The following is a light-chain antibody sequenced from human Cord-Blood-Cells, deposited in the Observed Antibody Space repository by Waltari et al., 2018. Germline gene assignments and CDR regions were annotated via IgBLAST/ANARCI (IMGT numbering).Light chain of an antibody. Sequence: DIQMTQSPSSLSASVGGRVTITCRASQSISSYLNWYQQKPGKAPNLLIYAASSLQRGVPSRFSGSGSGTDFTLTISSLQPEDFATYYCQQSYSTPLTFGGGTKVEIK. CDR3: QQSYSTPLT. J-gene: IGKJ4*01. V-gene: IGKV1-39*01. CDR1: QSISSY. CDR2: AAS.